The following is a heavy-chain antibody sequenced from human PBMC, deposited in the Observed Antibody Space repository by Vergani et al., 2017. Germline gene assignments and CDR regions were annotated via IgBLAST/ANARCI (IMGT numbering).Heavy chain of an antibody. D-gene: IGHD3-10*01. CDR3: ARAPLILSPDYGSGRDYDDGMDV. CDR2: IIPIFGTA. CDR1: GGTFSSYA. V-gene: IGHV1-69*13. J-gene: IGHJ6*02. Sequence: QVQLVQSGAEVKKPGSSVKVSCKASGGTFSSYAISWVRQAPGQGLEWMGRIIPIFGTANYAQKFQGRVTITADESTSTAYMELSSLRSEDTAVYYCARAPLILSPDYGSGRDYDDGMDVWGQGTTVTVSS.